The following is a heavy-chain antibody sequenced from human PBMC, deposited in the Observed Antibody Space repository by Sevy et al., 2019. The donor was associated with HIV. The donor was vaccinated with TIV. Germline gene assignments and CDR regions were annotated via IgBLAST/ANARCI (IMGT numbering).Heavy chain of an antibody. CDR2: VDNDGSGT. Sequence: GGSLRLSCAASGFTFTNYWMHWVRQAPGKGLVWVSRVDNDGSGTNYADSVKGRFTISRDNAKNTVYLQMNSLRAEDTAVYYSTRDMYGIDYWGQGTLVTVSS. J-gene: IGHJ4*02. D-gene: IGHD2-8*01. V-gene: IGHV3-74*01. CDR3: TRDMYGIDY. CDR1: GFTFTNYW.